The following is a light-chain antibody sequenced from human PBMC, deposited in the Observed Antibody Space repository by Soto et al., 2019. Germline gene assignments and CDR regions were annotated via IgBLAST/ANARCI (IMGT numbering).Light chain of an antibody. J-gene: IGKJ5*01. CDR1: QSVRTV. Sequence: EIVLTQSPATLSLSPGERATLSCGASQSVRTVLAWYQQKPGQAPRLLIYDASTRATGVPARFSGSGSGTDFTLTISNLESEDFGVYHCQQRTDWPTITFGQGTRLDIK. V-gene: IGKV3-11*01. CDR2: DAS. CDR3: QQRTDWPTIT.